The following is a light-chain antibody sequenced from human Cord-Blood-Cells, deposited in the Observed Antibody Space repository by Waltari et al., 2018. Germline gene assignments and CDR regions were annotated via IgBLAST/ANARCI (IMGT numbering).Light chain of an antibody. CDR2: GAS. J-gene: IGKJ3*01. CDR3: QQYGSSPPT. V-gene: IGKV3-20*01. CDR1: QSVSCSY. Sequence: IVLTQSPGTLSLSPGERATLSCRASQSVSCSYLAWYQQKPGQAPRLRIYGASSRATGIPDRFSGSGSGTDFTLTISRLEPEDFAVYYCQQYGSSPPTFGPGTKVDIK.